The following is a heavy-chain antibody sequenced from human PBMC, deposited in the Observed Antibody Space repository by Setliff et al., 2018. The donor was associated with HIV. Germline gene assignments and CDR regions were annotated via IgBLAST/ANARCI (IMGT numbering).Heavy chain of an antibody. CDR2: ISGSGGGT. CDR3: AKLREGHVYSQYDS. Sequence: GGSLRLSCAASGFTFSNYAMNWVRQAPGKGLEWVSGISGSGGGTYYADSVKGRFTISRDNSQNALYLQMDSLRAEDTAVYHCAKLREGHVYSQYDSWGHGTLVTVS. D-gene: IGHD2-21*01. CDR1: GFTFSNYA. J-gene: IGHJ5*01. V-gene: IGHV3-23*01.